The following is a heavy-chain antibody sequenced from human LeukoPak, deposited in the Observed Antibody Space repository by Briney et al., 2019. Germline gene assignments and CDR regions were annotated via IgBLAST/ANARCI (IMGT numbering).Heavy chain of an antibody. J-gene: IGHJ4*02. V-gene: IGHV3-48*01. CDR2: ISGSSDTI. CDR1: GFTFRSHG. D-gene: IGHD6-13*01. CDR3: ARMSYSSSWYPDY. Sequence: GGSLRLSCAASGFTFRSHGMHWVRQAPGKGLEWVSYISGSSDTIYYADSVKGRFTISRDNAKNSLYLQMNNLRAEDTAVYYCARMSYSSSWYPDYWGQGSLVTVSS.